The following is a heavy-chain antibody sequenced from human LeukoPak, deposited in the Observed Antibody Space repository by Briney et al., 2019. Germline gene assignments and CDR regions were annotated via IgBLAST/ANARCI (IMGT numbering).Heavy chain of an antibody. Sequence: ASVKVSCKASGYTFTSYYMHWVRQAPGQGLEWMGIINPSGGSTSYAQKFQGRVTMTRDTSTSTDYMELSSLRSEDTAVYYCARDYGGNSGHGRGASDYYYYYGMDVWGQGTTVTVSS. J-gene: IGHJ6*02. CDR1: GYTFTSYY. D-gene: IGHD4-23*01. CDR2: INPSGGST. V-gene: IGHV1-46*01. CDR3: ARDYGGNSGHGRGASDYYYYYGMDV.